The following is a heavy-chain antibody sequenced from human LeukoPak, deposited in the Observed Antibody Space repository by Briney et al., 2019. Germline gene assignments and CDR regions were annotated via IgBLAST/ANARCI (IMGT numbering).Heavy chain of an antibody. CDR1: GFTFNTYT. CDR2: IRTSDDTT. J-gene: IGHJ4*02. CDR3: AKGLERESRRDS. D-gene: IGHD1-1*01. V-gene: IGHV3-23*01. Sequence: GGSLRLSCAASGFTFNTYTMYWVRQAPGKGLEWVSCIRTSDDTTYYADSVKGRFTISRDNSKNTLFLQLNSLRAEDTALYYCAKGLERESRRDSWGQGTLDTVSS.